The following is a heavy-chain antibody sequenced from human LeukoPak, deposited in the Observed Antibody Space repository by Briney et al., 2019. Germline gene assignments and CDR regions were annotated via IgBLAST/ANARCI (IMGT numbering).Heavy chain of an antibody. Sequence: GGSLRLSCAASGFTFSDHYMDWVRQAPGKGLEWVGRTRTKASSYTTEYAASVKGRFSISRDDSKNSLYLQMNSLKTEDTAVYYCARVGRYFDAFDIWGQGAMVTVSS. CDR2: TRTKASSYTT. CDR1: GFTFSDHY. V-gene: IGHV3-72*01. CDR3: ARVGRYFDAFDI. J-gene: IGHJ3*02. D-gene: IGHD1-26*01.